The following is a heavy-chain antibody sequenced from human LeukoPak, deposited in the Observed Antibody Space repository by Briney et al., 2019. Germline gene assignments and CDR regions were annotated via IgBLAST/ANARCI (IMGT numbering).Heavy chain of an antibody. D-gene: IGHD3-10*01. CDR1: GFTFSSYW. J-gene: IGHJ5*02. V-gene: IGHV3-74*01. Sequence: GSLRLSCAGSGFTFSSYWMQWVRRGPGKGLVWVARIKSDGSSTSYADSVKGRFTISRDNAKNTLYLQMNSLRDEDTAVYYCARESGYHGSGFDPWGQGTLVTVSS. CDR3: ARESGYHGSGFDP. CDR2: IKSDGSST.